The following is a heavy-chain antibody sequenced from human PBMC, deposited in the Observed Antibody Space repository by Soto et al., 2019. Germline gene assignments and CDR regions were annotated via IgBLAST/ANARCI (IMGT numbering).Heavy chain of an antibody. J-gene: IGHJ4*02. CDR1: GGSISDYQ. CDR3: ARMRGLAEITPYLDY. Sequence: QVQLQESGPGLAKPSETLSLTCSISGGSISDYQWNWIRQPPGKGLEWIGYIYYSGRTNYNPSLKSRLTISLDTSTRQFSLRLRSVTAADTAVYYCARMRGLAEITPYLDYWDQGALVTVSS. CDR2: IYYSGRT. D-gene: IGHD3-16*01. V-gene: IGHV4-59*01.